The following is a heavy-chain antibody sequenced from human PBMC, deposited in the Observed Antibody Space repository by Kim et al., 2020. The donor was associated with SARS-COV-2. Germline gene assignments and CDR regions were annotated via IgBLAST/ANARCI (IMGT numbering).Heavy chain of an antibody. CDR1: GYTFTSYY. D-gene: IGHD1-26*01. Sequence: ASVKVSCKASGYTFTSYYMHWVRQAPGQGLEWMGIINPSGGSTSYAQKFQGRVTMTRDTSTSTVYMELSSLRSEDTAVYYCARVIGGAGDSPVGAFDIWGQGTMVTVSS. CDR2: INPSGGST. J-gene: IGHJ3*02. CDR3: ARVIGGAGDSPVGAFDI. V-gene: IGHV1-46*01.